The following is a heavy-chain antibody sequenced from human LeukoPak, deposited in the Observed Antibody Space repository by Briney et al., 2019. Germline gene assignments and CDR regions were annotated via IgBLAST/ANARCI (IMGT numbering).Heavy chain of an antibody. CDR2: IYYSGST. D-gene: IGHD2-21*02. Sequence: RSSETLSLTCTVSGGSISSSSYYWGWIRQPPGKGLEWIGCIYYSGSTYYNPSLKSRVTISVDTSKNQFSLKLSSVTAADTAVYYCARPAGRAYCGGDCVRHWFDPWGQGTLVTVSS. J-gene: IGHJ5*02. CDR3: ARPAGRAYCGGDCVRHWFDP. V-gene: IGHV4-39*01. CDR1: GGSISSSSYY.